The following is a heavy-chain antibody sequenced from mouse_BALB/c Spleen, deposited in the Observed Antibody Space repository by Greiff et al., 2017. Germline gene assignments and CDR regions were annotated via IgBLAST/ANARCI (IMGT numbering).Heavy chain of an antibody. Sequence: QVQLQQPGAELVKPGASVKLSCKASGYTFTSYWMHWVKQRPGQGLEWIGEINPSNGRTNYNEKFKSKATLTVDKSSSTAYMQLSSLTSEDSAVYYCARQSLTGPYAMDYGGQGTSVTVSS. CDR1: GYTFTSYW. J-gene: IGHJ4*01. V-gene: IGHV1S81*02. CDR2: INPSNGRT. D-gene: IGHD4-1*01. CDR3: ARQSLTGPYAMDY.